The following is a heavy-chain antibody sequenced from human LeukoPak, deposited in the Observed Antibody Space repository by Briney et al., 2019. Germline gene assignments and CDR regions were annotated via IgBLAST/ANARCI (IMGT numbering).Heavy chain of an antibody. CDR3: AREGPLWPLGSSSVADV. CDR2: IYTSGST. Sequence: SETLSLTCAVYGGSFSSYYWSWIRQPAGKGLEWIGRIYTSGSTNYNPSLKSRVTMSVDTSKNQFSLKLSSVTAADTAVYYCAREGPLWPLGSSSVADVWGQGTTVTVSS. J-gene: IGHJ6*02. CDR1: GGSFSSYY. D-gene: IGHD5-12*01. V-gene: IGHV4-4*07.